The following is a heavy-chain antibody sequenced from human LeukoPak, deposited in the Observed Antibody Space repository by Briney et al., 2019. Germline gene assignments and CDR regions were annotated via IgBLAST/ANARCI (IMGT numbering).Heavy chain of an antibody. CDR2: ISSSSNYI. CDR3: ARDVSSPSSWWFDP. D-gene: IGHD2-2*01. V-gene: IGHV3-21*04. CDR1: GFTFSSYS. Sequence: GGSLRLSCAASGFTFSSYSMNWVRQAPGKWLEWVSSISSSSNYIYYADSVKGRFTISRDNAKNSLYPQMNSLRAEDTAVYYCARDVSSPSSWWFDPWGQGTLVIVSS. J-gene: IGHJ5*02.